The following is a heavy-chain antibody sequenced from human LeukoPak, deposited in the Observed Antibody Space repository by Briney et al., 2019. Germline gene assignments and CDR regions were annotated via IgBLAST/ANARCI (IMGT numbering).Heavy chain of an antibody. V-gene: IGHV4-61*02. CDR1: GGSISSGTYY. J-gene: IGHJ3*02. Sequence: SETLSLTCSVSGGSISSGTYYWSWIRQPAGKGLEWIGRIYTSGSISYGGSTDYNPSLKSRVTISVDTSKNQFALKFYSVTAADTAVYYCARHDYGGHAFDIWGQGTMVTVSS. CDR2: IYTSGSISYGGST. D-gene: IGHD3-16*01. CDR3: ARHDYGGHAFDI.